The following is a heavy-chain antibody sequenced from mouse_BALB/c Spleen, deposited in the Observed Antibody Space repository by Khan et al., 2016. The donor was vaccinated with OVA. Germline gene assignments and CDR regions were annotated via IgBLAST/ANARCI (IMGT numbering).Heavy chain of an antibody. CDR2: IDYSGTT. V-gene: IGHV3-2*02. Sequence: EVQLQESGPGLVKPSQSLSLTCTVTGYSISSDYAWSWIRQSPGNKLEWMGYIDYSGTTSYKPSLKSRITITRDTYKNQFFLQLNTVTTEDTATFYCASSHCDSRYTFFAYWGQGTTLTVSS. D-gene: IGHD1-1*01. CDR1: GYSISSDYA. CDR3: ASSHCDSRYTFFAY. J-gene: IGHJ2*01.